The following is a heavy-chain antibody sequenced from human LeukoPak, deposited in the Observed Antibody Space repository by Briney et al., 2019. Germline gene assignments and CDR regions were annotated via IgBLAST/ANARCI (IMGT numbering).Heavy chain of an antibody. D-gene: IGHD6-19*01. V-gene: IGHV1-69*05. CDR2: IIPIFGTA. Sequence: SVKVSCKASGGTFSSYAINWVRQAPGQGLKWMGGIIPIFGTANYAQKFQGRVTITRNTSISTAYMELSSLRSEDTAVYYCARRGIAVGGFDYWGQGTLVTVSS. CDR3: ARRGIAVGGFDY. CDR1: GGTFSSYA. J-gene: IGHJ4*02.